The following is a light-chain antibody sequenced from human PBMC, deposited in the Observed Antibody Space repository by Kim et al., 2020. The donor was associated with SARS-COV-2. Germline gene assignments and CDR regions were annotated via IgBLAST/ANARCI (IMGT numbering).Light chain of an antibody. CDR3: QKYNSAPWT. J-gene: IGKJ1*01. V-gene: IGKV1-27*01. CDR1: QDIANS. CDR2: AAS. Sequence: ASVGDRVTITCRASQDIANSLAWYQQKPGKVPKLLSYAASTLQSGVPSRFSGSGSGTQFTLTIGSLQTEDVATYYSQKYNSAPWTFGTGNKVDIK.